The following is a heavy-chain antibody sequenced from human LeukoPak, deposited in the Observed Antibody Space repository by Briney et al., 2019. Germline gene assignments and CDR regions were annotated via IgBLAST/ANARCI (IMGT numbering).Heavy chain of an antibody. CDR1: GYTFTGYY. CDR3: ASRSDTVTTPHY. Sequence: ASVKVSCKASGYTFTGYYLHWVRQAPGQGLEWMGWINPNNGGTNYAQRFQGRVTMTRDTSISTAYMELSRLGSDDTAIYYCASRSDTVTTPHYWGQGTLVTVSS. V-gene: IGHV1-2*02. D-gene: IGHD4-17*01. J-gene: IGHJ4*02. CDR2: INPNNGGT.